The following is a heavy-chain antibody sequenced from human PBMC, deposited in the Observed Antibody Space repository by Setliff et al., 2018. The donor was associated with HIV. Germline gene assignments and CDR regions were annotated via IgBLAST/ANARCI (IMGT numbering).Heavy chain of an antibody. V-gene: IGHV4-59*01. CDR3: ARASKTEIAVAGTWFDP. Sequence: SETLSLTCTVSGGSISSYYWSWIRQPPGKGLEWIGYIYYSGSTNYNPSLKSRATISVDTSKNQFSLKLSSVTAADTAVYYYARASKTEIAVAGTWFDPWGQGTLVTVSS. CDR1: GGSISSYY. CDR2: IYYSGST. D-gene: IGHD6-19*01. J-gene: IGHJ5*02.